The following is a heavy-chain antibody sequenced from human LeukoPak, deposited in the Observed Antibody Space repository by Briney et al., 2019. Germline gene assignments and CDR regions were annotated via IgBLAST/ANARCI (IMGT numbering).Heavy chain of an antibody. CDR3: ATDLG. J-gene: IGHJ4*02. V-gene: IGHV3-33*01. CDR2: IWFDGSYT. D-gene: IGHD4-17*01. CDR1: GFTFNNYG. Sequence: GGSLRLSCAASGFTFNNYGVHWVRQAPGKGLEWVAVIWFDGSYTYYADSVKGRFTISRDNSKNTLYLQMNSLRAEDTAVYYCATDLGWGQGTLVTVSS.